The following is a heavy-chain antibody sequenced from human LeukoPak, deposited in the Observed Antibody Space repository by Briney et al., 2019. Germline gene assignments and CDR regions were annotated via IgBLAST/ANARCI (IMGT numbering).Heavy chain of an antibody. CDR2: IYYTGDS. V-gene: IGHV4-59*08. Sequence: PSETLSLTCTVSGASIFGSYWSWIRQPPGKGLEWIGYIYYTGDSNYNPSLKSRATISLGTSRSQFSLMLSSVTAADTAIYYCARHSFARPFDSWGQGTLVTVSS. CDR3: ARHSFARPFDS. J-gene: IGHJ4*02. CDR1: GASIFGSY. D-gene: IGHD6-6*01.